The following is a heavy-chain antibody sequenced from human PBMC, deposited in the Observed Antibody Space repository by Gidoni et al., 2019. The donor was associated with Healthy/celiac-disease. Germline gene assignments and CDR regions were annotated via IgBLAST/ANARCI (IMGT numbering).Heavy chain of an antibody. D-gene: IGHD3-10*01. CDR2: ISYDGSNK. V-gene: IGHV3-30*18. Sequence: QVQLVASGGGVVQPGRSLSLACAASGFTLSSYGMHWVRQAPGKGLEWVAVISYDGSNKYYTDSVKGRFTISRDNSKNTLYLQMNSLRAEDTAVYYCAKVGGLGETSEPPDYWGQGTLVTVSS. J-gene: IGHJ4*02. CDR3: AKVGGLGETSEPPDY. CDR1: GFTLSSYG.